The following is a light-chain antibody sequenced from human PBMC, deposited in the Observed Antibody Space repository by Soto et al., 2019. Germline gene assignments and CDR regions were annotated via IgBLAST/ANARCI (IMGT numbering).Light chain of an antibody. CDR2: GAS. CDR1: QSVSSY. V-gene: IGKV3-15*01. Sequence: EIVLTQSPATLSLSPGERATLSCRASQSVSSYLAWYQQKPDQAPRLLIYGASTRATGIPARFSGSGSGTEFTLTISSLQSEDYAVYYCQQYNNWPPYTFGQGTKVDI. J-gene: IGKJ2*01. CDR3: QQYNNWPPYT.